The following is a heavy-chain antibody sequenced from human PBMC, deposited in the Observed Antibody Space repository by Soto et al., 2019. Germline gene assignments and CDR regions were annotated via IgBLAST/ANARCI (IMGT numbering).Heavy chain of an antibody. Sequence: SETLSLTCTVSGGSISSGGYYWSWIRQHPGKGLEWIGYIYYSGSTYYNPSLKSRVTISVDTSKNQFSLKLSSVTAADTAVYYCARVRRGYCSGGSCYSVDYWGQGTLVTVSS. CDR1: GGSISSGGYY. D-gene: IGHD2-15*01. J-gene: IGHJ4*02. CDR3: ARVRRGYCSGGSCYSVDY. V-gene: IGHV4-31*03. CDR2: IYYSGST.